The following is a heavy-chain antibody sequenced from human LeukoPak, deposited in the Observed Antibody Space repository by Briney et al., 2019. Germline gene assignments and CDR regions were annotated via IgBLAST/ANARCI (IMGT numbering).Heavy chain of an antibody. D-gene: IGHD3-10*01. Sequence: ASVKVSCKASGYTFTSYGFSWVRQVPGQGLEWMGWISAYNGDTNFAQRLQGRLTMTTDTSTSTAYMELRSLRSDDTAVYYCARDYYGTPPLDYWGQGTLVTVSS. CDR2: ISAYNGDT. J-gene: IGHJ4*02. V-gene: IGHV1-18*01. CDR3: ARDYYGTPPLDY. CDR1: GYTFTSYG.